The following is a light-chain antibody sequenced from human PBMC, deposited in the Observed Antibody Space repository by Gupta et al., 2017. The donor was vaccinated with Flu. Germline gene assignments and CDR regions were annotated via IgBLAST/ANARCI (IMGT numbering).Light chain of an antibody. Sequence: EIVLTQSPGTLSLSPGERATLSCRASQSVSSGDLAWFQQKPGQAPRLLIYAASSRATGMPDRFSGSGSGTDFTLTISRREPDDFAVYYCQQCGSSPRYAFGQGTKLEIK. V-gene: IGKV3-20*01. CDR1: QSVSSGD. J-gene: IGKJ2*01. CDR2: AAS. CDR3: QQCGSSPRYA.